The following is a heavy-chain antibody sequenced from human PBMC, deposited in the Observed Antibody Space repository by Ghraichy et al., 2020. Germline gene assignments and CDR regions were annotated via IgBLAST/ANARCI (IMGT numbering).Heavy chain of an antibody. J-gene: IGHJ4*02. D-gene: IGHD6-19*01. CDR3: ARGELAVAGTLSY. V-gene: IGHV3-7*01. CDR1: GFTFSRYW. CDR2: IKQDGSEK. Sequence: GGSLRLSCAASGFTFSRYWMSWVRQAPGKGLEWVANIKQDGSEKYYVDSVKGRFTISRDNAKSSLSLQMNSLRAEDTAVYYCARGELAVAGTLSYWGQGTLVTVSS.